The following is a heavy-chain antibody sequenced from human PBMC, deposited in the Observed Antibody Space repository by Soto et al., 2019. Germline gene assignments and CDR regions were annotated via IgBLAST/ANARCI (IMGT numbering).Heavy chain of an antibody. CDR3: ARVPASLDP. CDR2: MNAYSGHT. CDR1: GYTFTSYG. V-gene: IGHV1-8*02. J-gene: IGHJ5*02. Sequence: ASVKVSCKASGYTFTSYGISWVRQAAGQGLEWMGWMNAYSGHTGYAQKFQGRLTMTMDTSSSTAYMELSSLTSDDTAVYYCARVPASLDPWGQGTLVTVSS.